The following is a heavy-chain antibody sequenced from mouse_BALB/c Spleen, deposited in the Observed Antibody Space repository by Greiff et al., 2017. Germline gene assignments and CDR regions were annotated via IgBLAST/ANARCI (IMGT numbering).Heavy chain of an antibody. CDR2: INPSTGYT. J-gene: IGHJ3*01. CDR1: GYTFTSYW. Sequence: QVQLQQSGAELAKPGASVKMSCKASGYTFTSYWMHWVKQRPGQGLEWVGYINPSTGYTEYNQKFKDKATLTADKSSSTAYMQLSSLTSEDSAVYYCARWLLRGFFAYWGQGTLVTVSA. V-gene: IGHV1-7*01. CDR3: ARWLLRGFFAY. D-gene: IGHD2-3*01.